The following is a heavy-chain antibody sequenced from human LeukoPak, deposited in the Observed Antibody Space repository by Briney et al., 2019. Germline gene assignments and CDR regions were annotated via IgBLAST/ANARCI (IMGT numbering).Heavy chain of an antibody. V-gene: IGHV3-21*04. Sequence: GGSLRLSCAASGFTFSSYAMHWVRQAPGKGLEWVSSISSRSTYIYHADSVKGRFTISRDNAKNSLFLQMNSLRAEDTALYYCARGQNYMDVWGNGTTVTVSS. CDR3: ARGQNYMDV. CDR1: GFTFSSYA. J-gene: IGHJ6*03. CDR2: ISSRSTYI.